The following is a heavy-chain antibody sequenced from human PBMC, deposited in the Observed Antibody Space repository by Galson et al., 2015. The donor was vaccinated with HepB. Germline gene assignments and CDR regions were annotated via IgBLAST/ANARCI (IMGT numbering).Heavy chain of an antibody. D-gene: IGHD6-13*01. J-gene: IGHJ4*02. Sequence: PALVKPTQPLTLTCTFSVFSLNTRGAGVGWIRPPPGKALEWLALIYWNDDKRYSPSLKTRLTITKDTSKNQVVLTMTNMDPVDTATYYCARHGIAASLDFWGQGTLVTVSS. CDR3: ARHGIAASLDF. CDR2: IYWNDDK. V-gene: IGHV2-5*01. CDR1: VFSLNTRGAG.